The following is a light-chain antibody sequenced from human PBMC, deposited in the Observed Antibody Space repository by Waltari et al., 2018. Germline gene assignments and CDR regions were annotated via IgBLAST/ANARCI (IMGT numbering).Light chain of an antibody. Sequence: DIVMTQSPDSLAVSLGERATINCKSSQNVLYSSNNRNYLAWYQQKAGQPPKVLFYWASTRESGVPDRFSGSGSWTDFTLTISSLQDEDVAVYYCHQYYSIPWTFGQVTKVEIK. V-gene: IGKV4-1*01. CDR1: QNVLYSSNNRNY. J-gene: IGKJ1*01. CDR3: HQYYSIPWT. CDR2: WAS.